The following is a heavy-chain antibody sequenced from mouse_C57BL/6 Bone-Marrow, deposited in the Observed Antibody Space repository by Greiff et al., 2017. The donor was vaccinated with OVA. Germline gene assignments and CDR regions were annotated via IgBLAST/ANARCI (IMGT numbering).Heavy chain of an antibody. CDR3: VKARYYGYDVYAMDY. CDR2: IRNKANGYTT. D-gene: IGHD2-2*01. CDR1: GFTFTDYY. J-gene: IGHJ4*01. Sequence: DVMLVESGGGLVQPGASLRLSCAASGFTFTDYYMSWVRQPPGKAPEWLALIRNKANGYTTEYTASVKGRFTISRDNSQNILYLQMNTLRAEDSATYYCVKARYYGYDVYAMDYWGQGTSVTVSS. V-gene: IGHV7-4*01.